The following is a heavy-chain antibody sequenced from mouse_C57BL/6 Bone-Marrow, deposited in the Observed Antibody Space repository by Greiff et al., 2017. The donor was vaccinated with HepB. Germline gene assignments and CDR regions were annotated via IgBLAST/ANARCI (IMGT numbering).Heavy chain of an antibody. V-gene: IGHV1-82*01. Sequence: QVQLQQSGPELVKPGASVKISCKASGYAFSSSWMNWVKQRPGKGLEWIGRIYPGDGDTNYNGKFKGKATLTADKSSSTAYMQLSSLTSEDSAVYFCASPSLDAMDYWGQGTSVTVSS. CDR1: GYAFSSSW. CDR2: IYPGDGDT. J-gene: IGHJ4*01. CDR3: ASPSLDAMDY.